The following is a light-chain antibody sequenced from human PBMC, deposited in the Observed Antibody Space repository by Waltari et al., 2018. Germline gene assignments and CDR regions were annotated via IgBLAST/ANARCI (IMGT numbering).Light chain of an antibody. CDR2: VHT. J-gene: IGLJ2*01. CDR3: QTYDSSLSAVV. CDR1: SSIIGAGYD. V-gene: IGLV1-40*01. Sequence: QSVLTQPPSVSGAPGQRVTISCTGSSSIIGAGYDIHWYQQLPETAPKLLIYVHTHRRSGVPDRFSGSKSGTSASLDITGLQAEDEADYYCQTYDSSLSAVVFGGGTKLSVL.